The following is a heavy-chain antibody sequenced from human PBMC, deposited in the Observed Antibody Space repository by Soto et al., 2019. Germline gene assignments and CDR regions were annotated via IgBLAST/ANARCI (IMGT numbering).Heavy chain of an antibody. V-gene: IGHV1-69*12. D-gene: IGHD3-22*01. CDR2: IIPIFGTA. CDR1: GGTFSSYA. J-gene: IGHJ4*02. CDR3: ALSLYLVVVPYFDY. Sequence: QVQLVQSGAEVKKPGSSVKVSCKASGGTFSSYAISWVRQAPGQGLEWMGGIIPIFGTANYAQKFQGRVTITADESTNTTYMELSSLRSEDTAVYYCALSLYLVVVPYFDYWGQGTLVTVSS.